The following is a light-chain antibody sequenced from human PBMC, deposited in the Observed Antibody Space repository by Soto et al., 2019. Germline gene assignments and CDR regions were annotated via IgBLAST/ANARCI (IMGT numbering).Light chain of an antibody. Sequence: DIRMTQSAASLSASVGDRVTITCRASQTITTYLNWYQQKPGKAPKLLIYAASSLQSGVPSRFSGSGSGTDFTLTISSLQPEDFATYYCPQSYSTPITFGQGTLLEIK. J-gene: IGKJ5*01. CDR1: QTITTY. CDR2: AAS. CDR3: PQSYSTPIT. V-gene: IGKV1-39*01.